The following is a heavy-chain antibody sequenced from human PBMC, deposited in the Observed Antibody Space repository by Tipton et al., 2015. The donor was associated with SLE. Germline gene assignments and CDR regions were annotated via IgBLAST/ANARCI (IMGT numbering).Heavy chain of an antibody. Sequence: TLSLTCTISGGSINNYHWSWIRQPPGRGLEWIGYIFYTGTTDYNPSLKSRVSISVDTSKKQFSLKLTSVTAADTAVYYCARRLGASTVGFDLWGQGTLVTVSS. CDR3: ARRLGASTVGFDL. CDR1: GGSINNYH. V-gene: IGHV4-59*08. J-gene: IGHJ4*02. D-gene: IGHD1-26*01. CDR2: IFYTGTT.